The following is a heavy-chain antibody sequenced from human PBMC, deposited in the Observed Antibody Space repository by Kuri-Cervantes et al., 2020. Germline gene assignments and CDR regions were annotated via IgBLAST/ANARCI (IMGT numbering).Heavy chain of an antibody. Sequence: ASETVSCKASGYTFTSHGISWMRHAPGQGLERMGWISAYNGNTNYAQKLQGRVTMTTDTSTSTAYMELRSLRSDDTAVYYCARAPIAVAGTGGAMDVWAQGTTVTVSS. CDR3: ARAPIAVAGTGGAMDV. V-gene: IGHV1-18*01. CDR2: ISAYNGNT. CDR1: GYTFTSHG. D-gene: IGHD6-19*01. J-gene: IGHJ6*02.